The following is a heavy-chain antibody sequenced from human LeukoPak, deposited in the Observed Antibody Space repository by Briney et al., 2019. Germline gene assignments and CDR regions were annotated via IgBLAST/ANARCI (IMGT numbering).Heavy chain of an antibody. V-gene: IGHV1-2*02. CDR2: INPNSGGT. D-gene: IGHD5-18*01. CDR1: GYTFTSYG. CDR3: ASTYPTAMVARLGY. J-gene: IGHJ4*02. Sequence: ASVKVSCKASGYTFTSYGISWVRQAPGQGLEWMGWINPNSGGTNYAQKFQGRVTMTRDTSISTAYMELSRLRSDDTAVYYCASTYPTAMVARLGYWGQGTLVTVSS.